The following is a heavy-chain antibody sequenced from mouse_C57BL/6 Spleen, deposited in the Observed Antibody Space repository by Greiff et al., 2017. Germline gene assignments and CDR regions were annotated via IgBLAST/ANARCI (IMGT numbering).Heavy chain of an antibody. D-gene: IGHD2-12*01. CDR2: IDPEPGGT. J-gene: IGHJ2*01. Sequence: QVQLQQSGAELVRPGASVTLSCKASGYTFTDYEMHWVKQTPVHGLEWIGAIDPEPGGTAYNQMFKGKAILTADKSSSTAYMELRSLTSGDSAVYYCTRVTNYRGQGTTLTVSS. V-gene: IGHV1-15*01. CDR1: GYTFTDYE. CDR3: TRVTNY.